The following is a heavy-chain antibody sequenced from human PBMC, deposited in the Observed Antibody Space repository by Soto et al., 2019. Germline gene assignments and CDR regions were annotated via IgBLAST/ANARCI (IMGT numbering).Heavy chain of an antibody. V-gene: IGHV3-33*01. CDR3: ARGGSYGASEYFQH. Sequence: QVQLVESGGGVVQPGRSLRLSCAASGFTFSSYGMHWVRQAPGKGLEWVAVIWYDGSNKYYADSVKGRFTISRDNSKNTLDLQMNSLRAEATAVYYCARGGSYGASEYFQHWGQGTLVTVSS. CDR2: IWYDGSNK. CDR1: GFTFSSYG. J-gene: IGHJ1*01. D-gene: IGHD1-26*01.